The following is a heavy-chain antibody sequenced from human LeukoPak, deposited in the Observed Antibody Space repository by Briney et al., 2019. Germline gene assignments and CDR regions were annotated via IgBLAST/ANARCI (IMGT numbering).Heavy chain of an antibody. Sequence: GSSVTVSCKASGYTFTSYAMNWFRQAPGQGLGWMGWSNTNTGNPTYAHGFPGRFVLSLDTSVSTAYLQISSLKAEDTAVYYCAKTTRYSWAFDIWGQGTKVTVSS. CDR2: SNTNTGNP. CDR3: AKTTRYSWAFDI. CDR1: GYTFTSYA. V-gene: IGHV7-4-1*02. D-gene: IGHD2-15*01. J-gene: IGHJ3*02.